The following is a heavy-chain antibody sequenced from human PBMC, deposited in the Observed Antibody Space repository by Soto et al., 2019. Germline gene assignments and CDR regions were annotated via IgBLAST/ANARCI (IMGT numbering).Heavy chain of an antibody. CDR3: ARERTYGDYGAHDAFDI. J-gene: IGHJ3*02. V-gene: IGHV1-69*12. CDR1: GGTFSSYA. CDR2: IIPIFGTA. D-gene: IGHD4-17*01. Sequence: QVQLVQSGAEVKKPGSSVKVSCKASGGTFSSYAISWVRQAPGQGLEWMGGIIPIFGTANYAQKFQGRVTITAAESTSTAYMELSSLRSEDTAVYYCARERTYGDYGAHDAFDIWGQGTMVTVSS.